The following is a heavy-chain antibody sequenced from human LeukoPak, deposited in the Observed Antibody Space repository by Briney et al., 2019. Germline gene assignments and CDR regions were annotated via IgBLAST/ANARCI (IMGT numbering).Heavy chain of an antibody. CDR2: IYYSGST. D-gene: IGHD3-22*01. Sequence: SETLSLTCTVSGGSISGSSYYWGWIRQPPGKGLEWIGSIYYSGSTYYNPSLKSRVTISVDTSKNQFSLKLNSVTATDTAVYYCARRAEITMIVVATRGMDVWGQGTTVTVSS. V-gene: IGHV4-39*01. CDR3: ARRAEITMIVVATRGMDV. CDR1: GGSISGSSYY. J-gene: IGHJ6*02.